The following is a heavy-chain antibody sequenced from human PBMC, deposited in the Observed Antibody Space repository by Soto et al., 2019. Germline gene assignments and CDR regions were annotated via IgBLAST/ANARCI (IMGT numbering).Heavy chain of an antibody. CDR3: AKDAVPAAPYYYYGMDV. CDR2: ISYDGSNK. CDR1: GFTFSSYG. J-gene: IGHJ6*02. Sequence: GSLRLSCAASGFTFSSYGMHWVRQAPGKGLEWVAVISYDGSNKYYADSVKGRFTISRDNSKNTLYLQMNSLRAEDTAVYYCAKDAVPAAPYYYYGMDVWGQGTTVTVSS. V-gene: IGHV3-30*18. D-gene: IGHD2-2*01.